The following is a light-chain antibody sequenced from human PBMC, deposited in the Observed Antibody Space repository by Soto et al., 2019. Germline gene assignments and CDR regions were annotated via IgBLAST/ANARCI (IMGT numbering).Light chain of an antibody. CDR1: KSVSRSY. Sequence: EIGLTQSPATLSLSPGERATLSCRASKSVSRSYLGWYQQKPGQAPRLLIYAASSRATGIPDRFSGSGSGTDFTLTISRLEPEDFAVYYCQQYGSSPYTFGQGTKLEIK. J-gene: IGKJ2*01. CDR3: QQYGSSPYT. V-gene: IGKV3-20*01. CDR2: AAS.